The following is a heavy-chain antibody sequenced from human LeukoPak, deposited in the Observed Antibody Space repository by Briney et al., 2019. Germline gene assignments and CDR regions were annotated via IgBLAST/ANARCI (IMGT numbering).Heavy chain of an antibody. CDR1: GYSISSDYY. CDR2: IYHSGST. V-gene: IGHV4-38-2*01. D-gene: IGHD2-8*01. J-gene: IGHJ4*02. CDR3: ARLFLMGSTPHYFDY. Sequence: SETLSLNCGVAGYSISSDYYWGWVRQPPVKGLEWIENIYHSGSTYYNPSLESRATIPIDTSKNQFTLKLSSVTAADTAVYYCARLFLMGSTPHYFDYWGQGTLVTVSS.